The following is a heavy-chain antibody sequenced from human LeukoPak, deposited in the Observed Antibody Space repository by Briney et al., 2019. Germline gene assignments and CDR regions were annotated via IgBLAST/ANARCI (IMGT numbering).Heavy chain of an antibody. CDR1: GGSISSYY. Sequence: PSETLSLTCTVAGGSISSYYWSLIRQPAGKGLEWIGRIYTSGSTNYNPSLKSRVTMSVDTSKNQFSLKLSSVTAADTAVYYCARDLPVGYYDSSGYYFRDYWGQGTLVTVSS. J-gene: IGHJ4*02. D-gene: IGHD3-22*01. V-gene: IGHV4-4*07. CDR3: ARDLPVGYYDSSGYYFRDY. CDR2: IYTSGST.